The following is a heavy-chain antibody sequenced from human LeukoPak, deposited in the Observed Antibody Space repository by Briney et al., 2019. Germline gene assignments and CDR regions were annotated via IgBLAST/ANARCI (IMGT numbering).Heavy chain of an antibody. Sequence: PGGSLRLSCAASGFTFSSYGMDWVRQAPGKGLEWVAVISYDGSNKYYADSVKGRFTISRDNSKNTLYLQMNSLRAEDTAVYYCAKDISGSYLLDYWGQGTLVTVSS. V-gene: IGHV3-30*18. CDR2: ISYDGSNK. D-gene: IGHD1-26*01. J-gene: IGHJ4*02. CDR3: AKDISGSYLLDY. CDR1: GFTFSSYG.